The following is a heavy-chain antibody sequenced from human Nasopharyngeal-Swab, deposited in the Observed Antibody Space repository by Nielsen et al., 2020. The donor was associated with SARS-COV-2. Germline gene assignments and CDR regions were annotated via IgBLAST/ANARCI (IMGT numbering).Heavy chain of an antibody. CDR1: GFTFNNYN. V-gene: IGHV3-21*01. Sequence: GESLQISCAASGFTFNNYNFNWVRQAPGRGLEWVSSISSSSSYIYYADSVKGRFTISRDNAKNSLYLQMNSLRAEDTAVYYCARDGLDYDFWSAYFMDVWGQGTTGTVSS. J-gene: IGHJ6*02. D-gene: IGHD3-3*01. CDR3: ARDGLDYDFWSAYFMDV. CDR2: ISSSSSYI.